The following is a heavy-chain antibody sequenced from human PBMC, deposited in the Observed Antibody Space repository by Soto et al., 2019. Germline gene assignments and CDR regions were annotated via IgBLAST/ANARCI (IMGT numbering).Heavy chain of an antibody. CDR1: GYTFTSYA. CDR3: ARSQNWSGYYFFVPYYFDY. Sequence: ASVKVSCKASGYTFTSYAMHWVRQAPGQRHEWKGLINAGNGNTEYSQKFQGRVTITRDTSASTAYMELSSLRSEDTAVYYCARSQNWSGYYFFVPYYFDYWGQGTLVTVSS. V-gene: IGHV1-3*01. CDR2: INAGNGNT. D-gene: IGHD3-3*01. J-gene: IGHJ4*02.